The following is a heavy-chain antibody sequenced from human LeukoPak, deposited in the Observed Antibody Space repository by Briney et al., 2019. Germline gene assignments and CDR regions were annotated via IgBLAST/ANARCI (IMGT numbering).Heavy chain of an antibody. CDR2: ISGSGGST. D-gene: IGHD2-15*01. CDR3: AKDQTRRYRSGGSCPGDWFDP. Sequence: GGSLRLSCAASGFTFSSYAMSWVRQAPGKGLEWVSAISGSGGSTYYADSVKGRFTISRDNSKNTLYLQMNSLRAEDTAVYYCAKDQTRRYRSGGSCPGDWFDPWGQGTLVTVSS. CDR1: GFTFSSYA. J-gene: IGHJ5*02. V-gene: IGHV3-23*01.